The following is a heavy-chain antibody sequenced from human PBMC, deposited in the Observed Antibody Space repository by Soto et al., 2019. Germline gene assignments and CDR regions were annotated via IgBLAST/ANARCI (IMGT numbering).Heavy chain of an antibody. V-gene: IGHV3-21*01. CDR2: ISSSSSYI. CDR3: TIHDSSGSHGEDY. Sequence: EVQLVESGGDLVKPGGSLRLSCEASGFTFSSYNMNWVRQAPGKGLEWVSSISSSSSYIYYADSVKGRFTISRDNAKNSLFLQMNSLRAEDTAVYHCTIHDSSGSHGEDYWGQGTLVTVSS. D-gene: IGHD3-22*01. J-gene: IGHJ4*02. CDR1: GFTFSSYN.